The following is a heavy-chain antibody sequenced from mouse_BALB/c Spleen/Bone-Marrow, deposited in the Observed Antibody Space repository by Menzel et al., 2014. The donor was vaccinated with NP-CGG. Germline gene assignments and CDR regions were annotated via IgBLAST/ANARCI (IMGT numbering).Heavy chain of an antibody. D-gene: IGHD1-2*01. CDR2: INPDSSTI. Sequence: EVKVVESGGGLVQPGGSLKLSCAASGFDFSRYWMSWVRQAPGKGLGWIGEINPDSSTINYTPSLKDKFIISRDNAKNTLYLQMSKVRSEDTALYYCASLHYYGFFAYWGQGTLVTVSA. J-gene: IGHJ3*01. CDR3: ASLHYYGFFAY. CDR1: GFDFSRYW. V-gene: IGHV4-1*02.